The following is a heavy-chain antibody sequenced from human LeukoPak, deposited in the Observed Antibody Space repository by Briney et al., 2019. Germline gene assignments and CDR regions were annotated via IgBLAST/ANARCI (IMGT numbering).Heavy chain of an antibody. Sequence: PGGSLRLSCAASGFTVSSNYMSWVRQAPGKGLEWVSVIYSGGSTYYADSVKGRFTISRDNSKNTLYLQMNSLRAEDTAVYYCARAQWQGGCYFDYWGQGTLVTVSS. V-gene: IGHV3-53*01. CDR2: IYSGGST. D-gene: IGHD6-19*01. CDR3: ARAQWQGGCYFDY. J-gene: IGHJ4*02. CDR1: GFTVSSNY.